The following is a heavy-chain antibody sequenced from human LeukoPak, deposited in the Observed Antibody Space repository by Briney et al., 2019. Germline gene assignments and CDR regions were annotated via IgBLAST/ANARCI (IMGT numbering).Heavy chain of an antibody. CDR1: GYTFTSYG. D-gene: IGHD1-26*01. Sequence: ASVKVSCKASGYTFTSYGISWVRQAPGQGLEWMGWISAYNSNTNYAQKLQGRVTMTTDTSTSTAYMELRSLRSDDTAVYYCARATLVGAEGAFDYWGQGTLVTVSS. CDR3: ARATLVGAEGAFDY. J-gene: IGHJ4*02. CDR2: ISAYNSNT. V-gene: IGHV1-18*01.